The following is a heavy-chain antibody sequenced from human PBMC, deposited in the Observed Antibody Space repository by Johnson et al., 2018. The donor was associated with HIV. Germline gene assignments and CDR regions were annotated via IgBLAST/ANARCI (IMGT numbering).Heavy chain of an antibody. J-gene: IGHJ3*02. CDR2: ISYDGSNK. Sequence: QVLLVESGGGVVQPGGSLRLSCAASGFPFSNYGMHWVRQAPGKGLEWVAVISYDGSNKYYADSVKGRFTISRDNAKDTLYLQLNSLTAEDTAVYYCARAGIVFDIWGQGTMVTVSS. CDR1: GFPFSNYG. D-gene: IGHD2-15*01. V-gene: IGHV3-30*19. CDR3: ARAGIVFDI.